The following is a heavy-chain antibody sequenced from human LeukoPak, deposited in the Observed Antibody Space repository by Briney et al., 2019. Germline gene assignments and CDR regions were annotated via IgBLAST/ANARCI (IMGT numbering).Heavy chain of an antibody. J-gene: IGHJ4*02. Sequence: SVKVSCKASGGTFSSYAISWVRQAPGQGLEWMGGIIPIFGTANYAQKFQGRVTITADESTSTAYMELSSLRSEDTAVYYCARDHSSSSYFDYWGQGTLVTVSS. CDR2: IIPIFGTA. D-gene: IGHD6-6*01. CDR3: ARDHSSSSYFDY. CDR1: GGTFSSYA. V-gene: IGHV1-69*13.